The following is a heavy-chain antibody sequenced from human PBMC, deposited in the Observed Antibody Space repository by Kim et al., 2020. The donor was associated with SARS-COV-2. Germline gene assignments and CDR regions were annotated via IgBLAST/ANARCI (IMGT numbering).Heavy chain of an antibody. V-gene: IGHV3-7*01. CDR2: IKQDGSDK. J-gene: IGHJ3*02. D-gene: IGHD5-12*01. Sequence: GGSLRLSCAASGFTFSNTWMTWVRQAPGTGLEWVANIKQDGSDKYYVDSVKGRFTISRDNAKNSLYLQMNSLRAEDTAVYYSAGAMATIRAFDIWGQGT. CDR1: GFTFSNTW. CDR3: AGAMATIRAFDI.